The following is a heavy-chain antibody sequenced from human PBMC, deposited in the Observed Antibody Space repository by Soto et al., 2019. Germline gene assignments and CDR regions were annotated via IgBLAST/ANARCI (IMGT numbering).Heavy chain of an antibody. Sequence: SETLSLTCTVSGGSISSYYWSWIRQPPGKGLEWIGYIYYSGSTNYNPSLKSRVTISVDTSKNQFSLKLSSVTAADTAVYYCARISVAGPYYYGMDVWGQGTTVTVSS. V-gene: IGHV4-59*01. CDR2: IYYSGST. D-gene: IGHD6-19*01. J-gene: IGHJ6*02. CDR1: GGSISSYY. CDR3: ARISVAGPYYYGMDV.